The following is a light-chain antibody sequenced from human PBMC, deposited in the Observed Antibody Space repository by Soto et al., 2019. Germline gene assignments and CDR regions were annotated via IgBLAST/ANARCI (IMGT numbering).Light chain of an antibody. CDR1: SSNIGAGFD. CDR3: QAYDSSLSGSYV. CDR2: GNN. Sequence: QSALTQLPLVSGAPGQSITIACTGTSSNIGAGFDVHWYQQLPGAAPKLLIYGNNIRPSGVPDRFSGSKSGASASLAITGLQAEDEADYYCQAYDSSLSGSYVFGTGTKVTVL. V-gene: IGLV1-40*03. J-gene: IGLJ1*01.